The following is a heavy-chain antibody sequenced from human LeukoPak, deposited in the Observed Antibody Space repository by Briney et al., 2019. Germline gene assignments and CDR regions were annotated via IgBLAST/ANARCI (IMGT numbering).Heavy chain of an antibody. CDR1: GGSISSYY. D-gene: IGHD1-7*01. CDR2: IYYSGST. Sequence: PSETLSLTCTVSGGSISSYYWSWIRQPPGKGLEWIGYIYYSGSTNYNPSLKSRVTISVDTSKRQFSLKLNSVTAADTAVYYCARQSSPELELRRAHFDYWGQGTLVTVSS. J-gene: IGHJ4*02. CDR3: ARQSSPELELRRAHFDY. V-gene: IGHV4-59*08.